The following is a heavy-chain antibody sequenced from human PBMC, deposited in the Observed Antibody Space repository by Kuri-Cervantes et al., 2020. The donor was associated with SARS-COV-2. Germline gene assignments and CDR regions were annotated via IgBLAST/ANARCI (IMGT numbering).Heavy chain of an antibody. CDR2: INDAGTTT. D-gene: IGHD3-10*01. J-gene: IGHJ4*02. Sequence: GGSLRLSCAASGFSFSDYVMTWVRQAPGKGLEWVSIINDAGTTTHYADSVKGRFTISRDNSKNTVYLQMNNLEVEDTAVYFCATGFTSVWFRPIAYWGQGTLVTVSS. CDR1: GFSFSDYV. V-gene: IGHV3-23*01. CDR3: ATGFTSVWFRPIAY.